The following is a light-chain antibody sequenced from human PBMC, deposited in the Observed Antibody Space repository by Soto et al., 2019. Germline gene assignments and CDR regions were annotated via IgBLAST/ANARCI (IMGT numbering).Light chain of an antibody. J-gene: IGKJ5*01. Sequence: IQLTQSPSSLSASVGDRVPITCRASQGISSYLAWYQQKPGKAPMLLIYAASTLQSGVPSRFSGSGSGTDFTLTISSLQPEDFATYYCQQLNSYPVTFGQGTRLEIK. V-gene: IGKV1-9*01. CDR2: AAS. CDR1: QGISSY. CDR3: QQLNSYPVT.